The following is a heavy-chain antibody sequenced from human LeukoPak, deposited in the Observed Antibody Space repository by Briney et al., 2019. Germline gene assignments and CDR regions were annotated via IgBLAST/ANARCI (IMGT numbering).Heavy chain of an antibody. J-gene: IGHJ4*02. Sequence: GESLKISCKGSGYSFTSYWIVWVRQMPGKGLEWRGIIYPGDSDTRYSPSFQGQVTISADKSISTAYLQWSSLKASDTAMYYCARVPHYGSGSSLFDYWGQGTLVTVSS. D-gene: IGHD3-10*01. CDR2: IYPGDSDT. V-gene: IGHV5-51*01. CDR1: GYSFTSYW. CDR3: ARVPHYGSGSSLFDY.